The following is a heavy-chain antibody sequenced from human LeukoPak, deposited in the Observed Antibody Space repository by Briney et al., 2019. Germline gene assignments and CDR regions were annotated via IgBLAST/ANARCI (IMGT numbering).Heavy chain of an antibody. V-gene: IGHV3-53*01. J-gene: IGHJ6*02. Sequence: GGSLRLSCAASGFTVSSNCMSWVRQAPGKGLEWVSVIYRGGSTYYADSVKGRFTISRDNSKNTLYLQMNSLRAEDTAVYYCASGPSYCSSTSCYSDYYYGMDVWGQGTTVTVSS. CDR1: GFTVSSNC. D-gene: IGHD2-2*01. CDR3: ASGPSYCSSTSCYSDYYYGMDV. CDR2: IYRGGST.